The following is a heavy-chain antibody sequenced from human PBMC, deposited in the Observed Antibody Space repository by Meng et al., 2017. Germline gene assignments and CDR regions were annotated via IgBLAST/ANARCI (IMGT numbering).Heavy chain of an antibody. V-gene: IGHV1-18*01. CDR1: AYTLSSDG. CDR2: INTYNGKT. CDR3: ATRGNPYLNC. J-gene: IGHJ4*02. Sequence: QGQRVAGGGGVKKPGASVKVSCDASAYTLSSDGCSWVRQAPGQGLEWLGWINTYNGKTDYAHKFQDRVTLTTDTFTNTAYMELRSLRSDDTAVYYCATRGNPYLNCWGQGTLVTVSS.